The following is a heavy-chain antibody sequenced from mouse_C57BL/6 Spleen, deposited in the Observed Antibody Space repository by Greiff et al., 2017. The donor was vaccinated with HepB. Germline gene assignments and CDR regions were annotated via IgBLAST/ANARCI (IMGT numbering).Heavy chain of an antibody. CDR1: GYTFTSYW. CDR2: IDPSDSYT. V-gene: IGHV1-69*01. J-gene: IGHJ3*01. Sequence: QVQLQQPGAELVMPGASVKLSCKASGYTFTSYWMHWVKQRPGQGLEWIGEIDPSDSYTNYNQKFKGKSTLTVDKSSSTAYMQLSSLTSEDSAVYYCARSSWDEGWFAYWGQGTLVTVSA. D-gene: IGHD4-1*01. CDR3: ARSSWDEGWFAY.